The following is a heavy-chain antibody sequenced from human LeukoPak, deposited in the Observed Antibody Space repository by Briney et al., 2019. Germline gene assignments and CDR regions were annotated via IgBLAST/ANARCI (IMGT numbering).Heavy chain of an antibody. J-gene: IGHJ6*03. CDR3: ARGDMWELQDVGMDV. V-gene: IGHV1-46*01. Sequence: ASVKVSCKASGYNFAGYYIHWVRQAPGRGLEWMGIINPSGGSTSYAQKFQGRVTMTRDTSTSTVYMELSSLRSEDTAVYYCARGDMWELQDVGMDVWGKGTTVTISS. CDR1: GYNFAGYY. D-gene: IGHD1-26*01. CDR2: INPSGGST.